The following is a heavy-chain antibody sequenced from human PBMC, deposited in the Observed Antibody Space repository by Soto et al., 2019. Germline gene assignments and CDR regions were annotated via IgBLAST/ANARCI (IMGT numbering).Heavy chain of an antibody. V-gene: IGHV4-34*01. J-gene: IGHJ6*02. D-gene: IGHD2-2*03. CDR2: INHSGST. CDR3: ARSGYCSSTSCYFYYYYGMDV. CDR1: GGSFSGYY. Sequence: QVQLQQWGAGLLKPSETLSLTCAVYGGSFSGYYWSWIRQPPGKGLEWIGEINHSGSTNYNPSLKSRVTISVDTSKNQFSLKLSSVTAADTAVYYCARSGYCSSTSCYFYYYYGMDVWGQGTTVTVSS.